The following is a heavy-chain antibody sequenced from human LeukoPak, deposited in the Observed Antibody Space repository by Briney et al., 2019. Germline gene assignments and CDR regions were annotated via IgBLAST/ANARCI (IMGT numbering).Heavy chain of an antibody. CDR2: ISGSGGST. D-gene: IGHD6-13*01. CDR3: AKDKPRYSSCWYVRFDP. V-gene: IGHV3-23*01. J-gene: IGHJ5*02. Sequence: GGSLRLSCAAPGFTFSSYAMSWVRQAPGKGLEWVSAISGSGGSTYYADSVKGRFTISRDNSKNTLYLQMNSLRAEDTAVYYCAKDKPRYSSCWYVRFDPWGQGTLVTVSS. CDR1: GFTFSSYA.